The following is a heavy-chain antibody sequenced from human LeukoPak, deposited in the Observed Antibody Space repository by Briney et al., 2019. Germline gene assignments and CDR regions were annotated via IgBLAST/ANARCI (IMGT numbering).Heavy chain of an antibody. CDR1: GFIFSIHG. D-gene: IGHD6-13*01. Sequence: GRSLRLSCAASGFIFSIHGMHWVRQAPGKGLEWVAIIWNDGSNKYHADSVKGRFTISRDNSKNTLYLQMNSLTAEDTAVYYCARDEFSKGHQLVPPGSWGQGTLVIVSS. V-gene: IGHV3-33*01. CDR2: IWNDGSNK. J-gene: IGHJ5*02. CDR3: ARDEFSKGHQLVPPGS.